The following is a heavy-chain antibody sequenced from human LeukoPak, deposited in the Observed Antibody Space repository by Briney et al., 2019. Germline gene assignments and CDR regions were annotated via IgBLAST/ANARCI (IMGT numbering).Heavy chain of an antibody. D-gene: IGHD3-9*01. CDR3: AKAGRYFDWLSLDY. J-gene: IGHJ4*02. CDR2: ISYDGSNK. Sequence: GGSLRLSCAASGFTFSSYGMHWVRQAPGKGLEWVAVISYDGSNKHYADSVKGRFTISRDNSKNTLYLQMNSLRAEDTAVYYCAKAGRYFDWLSLDYWGQGTLVTVSS. CDR1: GFTFSSYG. V-gene: IGHV3-30*18.